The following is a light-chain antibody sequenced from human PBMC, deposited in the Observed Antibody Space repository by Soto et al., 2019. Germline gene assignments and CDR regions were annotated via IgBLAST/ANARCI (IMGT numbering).Light chain of an antibody. CDR3: QQYGSSPRT. J-gene: IGKJ1*01. V-gene: IGKV3-20*01. Sequence: EIVLTQSPGTLSWSPGERATLSCRASQSVSGSYLAWYQQKPGQAPRLLIYGASSRATGIPDRFSGSGSGTDFTLTISRLEPEDFAVYYCQQYGSSPRTFGQGTKVEIK. CDR1: QSVSGSY. CDR2: GAS.